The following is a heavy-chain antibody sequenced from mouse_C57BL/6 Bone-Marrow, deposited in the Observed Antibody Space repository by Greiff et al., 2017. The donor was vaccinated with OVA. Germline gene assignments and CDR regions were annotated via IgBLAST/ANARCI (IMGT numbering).Heavy chain of an antibody. J-gene: IGHJ4*01. CDR3: ARPLVQRYCYAMDY. CDR2: IYPGSGSP. Sequence: QVQLQQPGAELVTPGASVKMSCKASGYTFTSYWITWVKQRPGQGLEWIGDIYPGSGSPNYNEKFKSQATLTVDTSSSTAYMQLSSLTSEDSAVYYCARPLVQRYCYAMDYWGQGTSVTVSS. CDR1: GYTFTSYW. V-gene: IGHV1-55*01. D-gene: IGHD1-1*01.